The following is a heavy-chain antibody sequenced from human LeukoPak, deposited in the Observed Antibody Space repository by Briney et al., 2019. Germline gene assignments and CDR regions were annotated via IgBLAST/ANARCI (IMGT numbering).Heavy chain of an antibody. V-gene: IGHV4-31*03. D-gene: IGHD3-16*01. J-gene: IGHJ5*02. Sequence: PSETLSLTCTVSRGSIRSGNYYWSWLRQLPGKGLEWIGCIYHSGSTYYNPSLKSRINISLDPSKNQFALKLSSVTAADTAVYYCARDVEAFGSFDPWGQGTLVTVAS. CDR3: ARDVEAFGSFDP. CDR2: IYHSGST. CDR1: RGSIRSGNYY.